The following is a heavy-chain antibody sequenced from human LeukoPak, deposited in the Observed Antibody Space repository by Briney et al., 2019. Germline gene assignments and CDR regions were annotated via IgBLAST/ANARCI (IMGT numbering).Heavy chain of an antibody. V-gene: IGHV3-7*01. J-gene: IGHJ4*02. CDR1: GFTFSTYW. D-gene: IGHD6-13*01. CDR2: IKQDGSEK. Sequence: QPGGSLRLSCAAPGFTFSTYWMSWVRQAPGKGLEWVANIKQDGSEKYYVDSVKGRFTISRDNAKNSLYLQMNSLRAEDTAMYYCARDSAGSDYWGQGTLVTVSS. CDR3: ARDSAGSDY.